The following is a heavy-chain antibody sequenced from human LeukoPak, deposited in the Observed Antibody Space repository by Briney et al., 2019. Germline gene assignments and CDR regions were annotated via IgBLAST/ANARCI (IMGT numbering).Heavy chain of an antibody. Sequence: PGGSLRLSCAASGFTFSSYSMNWVRQAPGKGLEWVSYISSSGSIIYYADSVKGRFTISRDNAKNLVYLQINSLRAEETAVYYCARDGAVAGFWGNWLDPWGQGTLVTVSS. D-gene: IGHD6-19*01. V-gene: IGHV3-48*04. CDR1: GFTFSSYS. CDR2: ISSSGSII. CDR3: ARDGAVAGFWGNWLDP. J-gene: IGHJ5*02.